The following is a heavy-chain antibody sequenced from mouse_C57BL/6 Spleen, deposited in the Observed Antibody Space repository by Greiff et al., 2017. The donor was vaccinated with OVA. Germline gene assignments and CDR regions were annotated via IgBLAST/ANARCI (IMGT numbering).Heavy chain of an antibody. CDR3: AGGLEEGFAY. V-gene: IGHV1-52*01. D-gene: IGHD2-4*01. CDR1: GYTFTSYW. CDR2: IDPSDSET. J-gene: IGHJ3*01. Sequence: QVQLKESGAELVRPGSSVKLSCKASGYTFTSYWMHWVKQRPIQGLEWIGNIDPSDSETHYNQKFKDKATLTVDKSSSTAYMQLSSLTSEDSAVYYCAGGLEEGFAYWGQGTLVTVSA.